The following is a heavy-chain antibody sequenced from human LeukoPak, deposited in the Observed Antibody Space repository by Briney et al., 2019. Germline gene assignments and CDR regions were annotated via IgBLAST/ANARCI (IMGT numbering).Heavy chain of an antibody. CDR3: ATNTFYHGGSGLPGDY. Sequence: PSETLSLTCTVSGGSIRSYYWSWIRQPPGKGLEWIGYIYYSGSTNCNPSLKSRVTISVDTSKSQFSLKLSSVTAADTAVYYCATNTFYHGGSGLPGDYWGQGTLVTVSS. J-gene: IGHJ4*02. V-gene: IGHV4-59*08. CDR1: GGSIRSYY. D-gene: IGHD3-22*01. CDR2: IYYSGST.